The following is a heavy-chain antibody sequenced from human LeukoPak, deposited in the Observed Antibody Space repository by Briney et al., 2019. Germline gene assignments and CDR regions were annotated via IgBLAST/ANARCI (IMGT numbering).Heavy chain of an antibody. CDR1: GYSISSGYY. D-gene: IGHD3-22*01. CDR2: IYNSGST. J-gene: IGHJ5*02. V-gene: IGHV4-38-2*02. CDR3: ARATMIVVVITRNWFDP. Sequence: SETLSLTCTVSGYSISSGYYWGWIRQAPGKGLEWIGSIYNSGSTYYNPSLKSRVTISVETSKNQFSLKLSSVTAADTAVYYCARATMIVVVITRNWFDPWGQGTLVTVSS.